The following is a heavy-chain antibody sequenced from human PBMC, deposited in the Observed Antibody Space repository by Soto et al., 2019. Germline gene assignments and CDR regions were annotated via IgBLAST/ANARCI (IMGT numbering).Heavy chain of an antibody. D-gene: IGHD2-2*01. J-gene: IGHJ6*02. CDR2: INHSGST. V-gene: IGHV4-34*01. Sequence: SETLSLTCAVNGGCFSTYYWSWIRQPPGKGLDWIGEINHSGSTNYNPSLKSRVTISVDTTKNHFSLKLSSVTAADTAVYYCARDQNGMDVWGQGTTVTICS. CDR1: GGCFSTYY. CDR3: ARDQNGMDV.